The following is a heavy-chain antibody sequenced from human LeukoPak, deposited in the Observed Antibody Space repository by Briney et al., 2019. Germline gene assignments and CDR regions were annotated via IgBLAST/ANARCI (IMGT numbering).Heavy chain of an antibody. V-gene: IGHV3-53*05. CDR3: AKDQGSYYNAFDI. J-gene: IGHJ3*02. D-gene: IGHD1-26*01. CDR2: IYSGGST. Sequence: VSVIYSGGSTYYADSVKGRFTISRDNSKNTLYLQMNSLRAEDTAVYYCAKDQGSYYNAFDIWGQGTMVTVSS.